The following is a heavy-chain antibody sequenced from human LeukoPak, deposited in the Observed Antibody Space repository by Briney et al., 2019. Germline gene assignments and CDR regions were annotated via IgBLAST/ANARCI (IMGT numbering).Heavy chain of an antibody. D-gene: IGHD6-19*01. CDR3: ARVQDSSGWYYFDY. CDR1: GFTFSSYA. CDR2: ISYDGSNK. J-gene: IGHJ4*02. V-gene: IGHV3-30*04. Sequence: GRSLRLSCAASGFTFSSYAMRWVRQAPGKGLEWVAVISYDGSNKYYADSVKGRFTISRDNSKNTLYLQMNSLRAEDTAVYYCARVQDSSGWYYFDYWGQGTLVTVSS.